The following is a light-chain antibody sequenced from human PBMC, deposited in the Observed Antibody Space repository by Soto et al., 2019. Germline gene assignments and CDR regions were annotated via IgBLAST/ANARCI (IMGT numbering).Light chain of an antibody. CDR1: SXNIGAAYD. V-gene: IGLV1-40*01. CDR3: QSYESSLRAFV. CDR2: GNS. J-gene: IGLJ1*01. Sequence: QSALTQPRSVSGAPGQRVTISCTGSSXNIGAAYDVHWYHQLPGTAPKLLIYGNSNRPSGVPDRFSGSKSGTSASLAITGLQAEDEADYYCQSYESSLRAFVFGSGTKVTVL.